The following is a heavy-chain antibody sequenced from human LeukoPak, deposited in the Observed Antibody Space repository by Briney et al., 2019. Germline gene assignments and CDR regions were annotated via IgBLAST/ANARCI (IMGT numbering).Heavy chain of an antibody. D-gene: IGHD3-22*01. Sequence: ASVKVSCKASGGTFSSYTISWVRQAPGQGLEWMGRIIPILGIANYAQKFQGRVTITADKSTSTAYMELSSLGSEDTAVYYCATCPGGDYDSSGYYVDWFDPWGQGTLVTVSS. CDR2: IIPILGIA. V-gene: IGHV1-69*02. J-gene: IGHJ5*02. CDR3: ATCPGGDYDSSGYYVDWFDP. CDR1: GGTFSSYT.